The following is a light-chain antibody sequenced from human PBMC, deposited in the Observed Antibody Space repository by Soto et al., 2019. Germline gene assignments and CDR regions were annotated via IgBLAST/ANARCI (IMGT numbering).Light chain of an antibody. J-gene: IGKJ5*01. V-gene: IGKV1-9*01. CDR1: QGISSY. CDR2: AAS. Sequence: DTQMTQSPSFLPASLGDRATITCRASQGISSYLAWYQQTQGKAPKLLIYAASTLQSGVPSRFRGSGSGTEFTLTISSLQPEDFETYYCQQHNSYPLTFGQGTRLEIK. CDR3: QQHNSYPLT.